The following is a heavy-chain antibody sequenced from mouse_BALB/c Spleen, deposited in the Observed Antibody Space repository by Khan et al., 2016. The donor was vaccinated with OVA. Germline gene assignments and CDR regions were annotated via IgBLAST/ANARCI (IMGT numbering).Heavy chain of an antibody. V-gene: IGHV3-2*02. D-gene: IGHD1-1*01. CDR2: ISYSGNT. CDR1: GYSITSDYA. CDR3: ARVYGGDFDY. Sequence: EVQLQESGPGLVKPSQSLSLTCTVTGYSITSDYAWNWIRQFPGNKLEWMGFISYSGNTKYNPLLKIRFSITRDTSKNQFFLQLNSVTTEDTATYYCARVYGGDFDYWGQGTSLTVSS. J-gene: IGHJ2*02.